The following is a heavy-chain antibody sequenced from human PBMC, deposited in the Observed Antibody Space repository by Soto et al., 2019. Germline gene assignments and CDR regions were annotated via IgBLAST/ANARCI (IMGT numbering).Heavy chain of an antibody. V-gene: IGHV3-30*03. CDR2: ISFDGSHE. J-gene: IGHJ3*02. Sequence: QVQLVESGGGVVQPGRSLRLSCEASGFTFGRYGMHWVRQAPGKGLEWVAVISFDGSHEYCIDSVKDRFTISRDNSKNTLYLQMNSLRAEDTAVYYCAGENPLSATEDFDIWGRGTMVTVSS. CDR3: AGENPLSATEDFDI. CDR1: GFTFGRYG.